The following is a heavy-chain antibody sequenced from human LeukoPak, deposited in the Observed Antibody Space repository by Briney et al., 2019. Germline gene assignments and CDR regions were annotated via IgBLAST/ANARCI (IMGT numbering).Heavy chain of an antibody. CDR1: GGTFSSYA. CDR2: IIPILGIA. D-gene: IGHD3-22*01. CDR3: ASPYYYDSSGYRNPPYYGMDV. J-gene: IGHJ6*02. V-gene: IGHV1-69*04. Sequence: SVKVSCKPSGGTFSSYAIRWVRQAPGQGLEWVGRIIPILGIANYAQKFQGRVTITADKSTSTAYMELSSLRSEDTAVYYCASPYYYDSSGYRNPPYYGMDVWGQGTTVTVSS.